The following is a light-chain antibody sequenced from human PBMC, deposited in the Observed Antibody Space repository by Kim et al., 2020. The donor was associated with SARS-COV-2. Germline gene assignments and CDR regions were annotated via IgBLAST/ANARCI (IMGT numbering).Light chain of an antibody. V-gene: IGLV8-61*01. Sequence: QAVVTQEPSFSVSPGGTVTLTCGLSSGSVSTSYYPSWYQQTPGQPPRTLIYSTNTRSSGVPDRFSGSILGNKAALTLTGVQADDESDYYCALYVGSGIWVFGGGTQLTVL. CDR1: SGSVSTSYY. CDR3: ALYVGSGIWV. CDR2: STN. J-gene: IGLJ3*02.